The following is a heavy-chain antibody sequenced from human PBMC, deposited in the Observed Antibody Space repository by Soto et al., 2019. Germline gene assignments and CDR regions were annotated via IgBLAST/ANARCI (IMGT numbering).Heavy chain of an antibody. CDR1: GFSLRTSRVG. J-gene: IGHJ1*01. Sequence: QITLKESGPTLVKPTQTLTLTCTFSGFSLRTSRVGVGWIRQPPGKALEWLALIYWDDDKRYSPSLKSRLTISKDTSKNQVVLTMTNMDPVDTATYFCVYRDSSFSAAFGRFQHWGQGTLVTVSS. CDR2: IYWDDDK. D-gene: IGHD6-6*01. CDR3: VYRDSSFSAAFGRFQH. V-gene: IGHV2-5*02.